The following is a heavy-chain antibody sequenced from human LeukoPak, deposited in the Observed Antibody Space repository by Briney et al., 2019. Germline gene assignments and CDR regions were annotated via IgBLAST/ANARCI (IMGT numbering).Heavy chain of an antibody. J-gene: IGHJ4*02. Sequence: GGSLLLSCAASGFTFSSYAMSWVRPAPGKGLEWVSAISGSGGSTYYADSVKGRFTISRDNSKNTLYLQMNSLRAEDTAVYYCAKGSYYYDSSGFWGQGTLVTVSS. CDR3: AKGSYYYDSSGF. CDR1: GFTFSSYA. D-gene: IGHD3-22*01. V-gene: IGHV3-23*01. CDR2: ISGSGGST.